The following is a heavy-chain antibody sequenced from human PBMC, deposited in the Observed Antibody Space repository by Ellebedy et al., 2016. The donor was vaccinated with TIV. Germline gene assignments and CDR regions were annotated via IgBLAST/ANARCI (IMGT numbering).Heavy chain of an antibody. CDR2: ISSGSSSI. CDR1: GFTFSLYS. V-gene: IGHV3-48*01. Sequence: GESLKISCAASGFTFSLYSMNWVRQAPGTGLEWISYISSGSSSIYYADSVKGRFTIPRDNDKNLLYLQMSSLRVEDTAVYYCARDFRQWLAQGDALDVWGQGTTVTVSS. J-gene: IGHJ6*02. D-gene: IGHD6-19*01. CDR3: ARDFRQWLAQGDALDV.